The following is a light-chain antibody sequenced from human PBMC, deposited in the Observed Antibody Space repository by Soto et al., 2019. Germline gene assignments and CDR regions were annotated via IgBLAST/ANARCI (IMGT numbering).Light chain of an antibody. J-gene: IGLJ3*02. V-gene: IGLV4-60*02. CDR2: LEGSGSY. CDR3: ETWDSNTWV. CDR1: SGHSSYI. Sequence: QSVLTQSSSASASLGSSVKLTCTLSSGHSSYIIAWHQQQPGKAPRYLMKLEGSGSYNKGSGVPDRFSGSSSGADRYLTISILQFEDEADYYCETWDSNTWVFGGGTKRTVL.